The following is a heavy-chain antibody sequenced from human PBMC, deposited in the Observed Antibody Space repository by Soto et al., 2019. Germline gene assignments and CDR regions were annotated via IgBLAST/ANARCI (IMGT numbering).Heavy chain of an antibody. D-gene: IGHD3-10*01. CDR3: AKDPYAAWFGEPFDY. CDR1: GFTFSSYA. J-gene: IGHJ4*02. V-gene: IGHV3-23*01. CDR2: ISGSGGST. Sequence: PGGSLRLSCAASGFTFSSYAMSWVRQAPGKGLEWVSAISGSGGSTYYADSVKGRFTISRDNSKNTLYLQMNSLRAEDTAVYYCAKDPYAAWFGEPFDYWGQGTLVTVSS.